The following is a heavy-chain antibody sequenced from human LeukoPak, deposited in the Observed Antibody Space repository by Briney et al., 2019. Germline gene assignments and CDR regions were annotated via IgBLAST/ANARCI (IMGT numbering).Heavy chain of an antibody. CDR3: AKDVVAVVAATGPFIDY. CDR2: IYHSGST. V-gene: IGHV4-38-2*02. CDR1: GYSISSGYY. J-gene: IGHJ4*02. D-gene: IGHD2-15*01. Sequence: SETLSLTCAVSGYSISSGYYWGWIRQPPGKGLEWIGSIYHSGSTYYNPSLKSRVTISVDTSKNQFSLKLSSVTAADTALYYCAKDVVAVVAATGPFIDYWGQGTLVTVSS.